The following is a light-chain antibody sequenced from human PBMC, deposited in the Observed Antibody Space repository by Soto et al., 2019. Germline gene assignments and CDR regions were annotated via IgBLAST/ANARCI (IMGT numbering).Light chain of an antibody. V-gene: IGKV1-12*01. CDR3: QQASSFPLS. Sequence: IQVTQSPSSVSASVGDRVTITCRASQPISSWLAWYQQKPGQPPNLLIYSASTLRSGVPSRFSCCESGTLFTLTITNLQPEDFATYYCQQASSFPLSFGGGTKVEVK. CDR1: QPISSW. CDR2: SAS. J-gene: IGKJ4*01.